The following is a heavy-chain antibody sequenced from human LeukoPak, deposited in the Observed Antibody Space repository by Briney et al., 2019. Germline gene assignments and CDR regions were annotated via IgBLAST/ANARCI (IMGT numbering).Heavy chain of an antibody. V-gene: IGHV3-30*02. D-gene: IGHD3-3*01. CDR3: SGMGYDFWSGYYTRDY. Sequence: GGSLRLSCAASGFTFSSYGMHWVRQAPGKGLEWVAFIRYDGSNKYYADSVKGRFTISRDNSKNTLYLQMNSLRAEDTAVYYCSGMGYDFWSGYYTRDYWGQGTLVTVSS. J-gene: IGHJ4*02. CDR1: GFTFSSYG. CDR2: IRYDGSNK.